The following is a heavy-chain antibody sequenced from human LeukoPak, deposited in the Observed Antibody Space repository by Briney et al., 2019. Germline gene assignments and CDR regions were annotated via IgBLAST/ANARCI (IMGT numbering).Heavy chain of an antibody. CDR2: ISAYNGNT. CDR3: ARDPGFSVSLELQRPRFDY. D-gene: IGHD1-7*01. J-gene: IGHJ4*02. CDR1: GYTSTSYG. Sequence: ASVKVSCKASGYTSTSYGISWVRQAPGQGLEWMGWISAYNGNTNYAQKLQGRVTMTTDTSTSTAYMELRSLRSDDTAVYYCARDPGFSVSLELQRPRFDYWGQGTLVTVSS. V-gene: IGHV1-18*01.